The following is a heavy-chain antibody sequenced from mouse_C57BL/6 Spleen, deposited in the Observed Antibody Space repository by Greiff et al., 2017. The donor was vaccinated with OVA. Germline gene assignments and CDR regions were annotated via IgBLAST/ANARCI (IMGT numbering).Heavy chain of an antibody. CDR2: LSYDGSN. CDR1: GYSIPSGYY. Sequence: EVQLVESGPGLVKPSQSLSLTCSVSGYSIPSGYYWNWIRQLPGNNLEWVGYLSYDGSNNYNPSLKNRITITRDTSKNQFFLKLNSVTTEDTATDYCASGSSYHCYFDVWGTGTTVTVSS. V-gene: IGHV3-6*01. CDR3: ASGSSYHCYFDV. J-gene: IGHJ1*03. D-gene: IGHD1-1*01.